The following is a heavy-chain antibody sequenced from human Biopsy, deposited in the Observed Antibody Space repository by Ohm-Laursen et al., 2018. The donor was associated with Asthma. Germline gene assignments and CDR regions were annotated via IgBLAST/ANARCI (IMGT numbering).Heavy chain of an antibody. CDR3: ARDAWELQKPYAYYFDY. D-gene: IGHD1-26*01. CDR2: ISYDGSNK. V-gene: IGHV3-30-3*01. Sequence: SLRLSCAASGTHLGSYNMHWARQAPGKGLEWVAVISYDGSNKYYADSVKGRFTISRDNSKNTLYLQMNSLRAEDTAAYYCARDAWELQKPYAYYFDYWGQGTLVTVSS. CDR1: GTHLGSYN. J-gene: IGHJ4*02.